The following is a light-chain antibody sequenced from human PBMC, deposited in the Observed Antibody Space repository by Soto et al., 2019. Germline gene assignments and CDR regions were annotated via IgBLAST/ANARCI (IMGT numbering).Light chain of an antibody. CDR2: AAS. Sequence: DIQMTQSPSSLSASVGDRVTITCRASQSITNYLNWYQHKPGKAPKLLVYAASSLQSGVPTRFSGSGTWTDFTLTISRLQPEDFSTYFCQQSHNMPFTFGPGTKVDIK. J-gene: IGKJ3*01. V-gene: IGKV1-39*01. CDR3: QQSHNMPFT. CDR1: QSITNY.